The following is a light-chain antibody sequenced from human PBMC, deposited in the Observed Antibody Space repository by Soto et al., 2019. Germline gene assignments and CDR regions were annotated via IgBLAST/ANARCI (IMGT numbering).Light chain of an antibody. CDR1: QSVSLS. J-gene: IGKJ5*01. V-gene: IGKV3-11*01. Sequence: EIVMTQSPATLSVSPGERATLSCRASQSVSLSLAWYQQKPGQAPRLLIYDASNRATGIPARFSGSGSGTDFTLTISSLEPEDFAVYYCQQRSNWPITFGQGTRLEI. CDR2: DAS. CDR3: QQRSNWPIT.